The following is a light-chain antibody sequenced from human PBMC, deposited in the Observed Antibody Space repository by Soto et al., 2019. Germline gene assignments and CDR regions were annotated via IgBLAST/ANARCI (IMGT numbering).Light chain of an antibody. J-gene: IGLJ3*02. Sequence: QSALTQPASVSGSPGQSITISCTGTSSDVGAYNYVSWYQQHPGKAPKLIISEVSNRPSGVSNRFSGSKSGNTASLTISGLQAEDEADYYCSSYTSSSTVVFGGGTKVTV. CDR3: SSYTSSSTVV. CDR2: EVS. V-gene: IGLV2-14*01. CDR1: SSDVGAYNY.